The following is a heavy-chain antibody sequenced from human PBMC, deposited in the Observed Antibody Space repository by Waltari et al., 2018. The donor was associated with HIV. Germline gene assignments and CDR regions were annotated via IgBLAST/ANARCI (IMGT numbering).Heavy chain of an antibody. Sequence: QVQLVQSGAEVKKPGASVKVSCKASGYTLTSYDINWVRQAIGPGLEWMGWMNPNSGNTGYAQKFQGRVTMTRDTSISTAYMELSSLRSDDTAVYYCARALGRGYCSSTSCFFDYWGQGPLVTVSS. J-gene: IGHJ4*02. CDR3: ARALGRGYCSSTSCFFDY. CDR1: GYTLTSYD. CDR2: MNPNSGNT. D-gene: IGHD2-2*01. V-gene: IGHV1-8*01.